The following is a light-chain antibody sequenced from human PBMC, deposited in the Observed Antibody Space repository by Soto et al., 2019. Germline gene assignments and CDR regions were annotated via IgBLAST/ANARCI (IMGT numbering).Light chain of an antibody. CDR1: QSLAYSDGNTY. CDR2: KVS. CDR3: MQGTHWPPYT. J-gene: IGKJ2*01. V-gene: IGKV2-30*01. Sequence: DVVMTQSPLSLPVTLGQPASISCRSSQSLAYSDGNTYLNWFQQRPGQSPRRLIYKVSNRDSGVPDRFRGSGSGTDFTLKISRVDAEDGGVYYCMQGTHWPPYTFGQGTKLEIK.